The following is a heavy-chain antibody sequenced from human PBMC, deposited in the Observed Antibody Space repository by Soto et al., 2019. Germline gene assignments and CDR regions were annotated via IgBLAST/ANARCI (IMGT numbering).Heavy chain of an antibody. CDR2: INPFDGSR. J-gene: IGHJ4*02. D-gene: IGHD5-12*01. CDR3: SSVDPWETSPFDH. CDR1: GYIFTSYY. V-gene: IGHV1-46*03. Sequence: QVQLVQSGAEVKKPGASVKVSCKASGYIFTSYYIHWVRQAPGQGLEWMGWINPFDGSRMFAQSFQGRVTMTRDTATSTVYMVVSSLRSEDTAVYYCSSVDPWETSPFDHWGQGTLVTVSS.